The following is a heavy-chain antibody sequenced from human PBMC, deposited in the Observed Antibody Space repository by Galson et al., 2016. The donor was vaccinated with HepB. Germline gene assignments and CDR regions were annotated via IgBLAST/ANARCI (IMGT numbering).Heavy chain of an antibody. V-gene: IGHV4-31*03. Sequence: TLSLTCTVSGASVSRGGDYWSWIRQHPGKGLEWIAYIYYNGNTYYNPSLRSRLSISLDTSKNQFSLKVRDVTAADSAVYYWAREGNAWHSFDYWGQGALVTVSA. CDR2: IYYNGNT. CDR3: AREGNAWHSFDY. D-gene: IGHD1-1*01. J-gene: IGHJ4*02. CDR1: GASVSRGGDY.